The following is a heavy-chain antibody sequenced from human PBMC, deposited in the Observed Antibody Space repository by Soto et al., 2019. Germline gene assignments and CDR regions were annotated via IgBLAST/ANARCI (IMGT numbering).Heavy chain of an antibody. J-gene: IGHJ5*02. D-gene: IGHD2-15*01. V-gene: IGHV1-18*01. CDR1: CYTFTSYG. CDR2: ISAYNGNT. CDR3: ARDVGYCSGGSCYEGNWFDP. Sequence: ASVKVSCKASCYTFTSYGISWVRQAPGQRLEWMGWISAYNGNTNYAQKLQGRVTMTTDTSTSTAYMELRSLRSDDTAVYYCARDVGYCSGGSCYEGNWFDPWGQGTLVTVSS.